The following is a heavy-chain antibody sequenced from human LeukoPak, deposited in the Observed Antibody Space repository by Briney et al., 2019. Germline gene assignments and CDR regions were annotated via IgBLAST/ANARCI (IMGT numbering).Heavy chain of an antibody. D-gene: IGHD3-10*01. CDR3: ARADPNASGYFYRFNWFDP. CDR2: IYSSGST. Sequence: SETLSLTCTVSGGSISSYYWNWVRQPPGKGLEWIGNIYSSGSTDYNPSLKSRVTISLDTSKFQFSLRLNSVAAADTAVYYCARADPNASGYFYRFNWFDPWGQGTLVTVSS. V-gene: IGHV4-59*01. J-gene: IGHJ5*02. CDR1: GGSISSYY.